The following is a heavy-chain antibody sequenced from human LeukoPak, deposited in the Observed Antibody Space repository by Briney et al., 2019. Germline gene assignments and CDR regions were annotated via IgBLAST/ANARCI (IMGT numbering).Heavy chain of an antibody. CDR2: VFHSGIT. D-gene: IGHD2-2*01. V-gene: IGHV4-39*01. CDR1: GGSISSSSHF. CDR3: ARSAGFVVVPTAAFDI. J-gene: IGHJ3*02. Sequence: SETLSLTCTVSGGSISSSSHFGGWIRQPPGKGLEWIGAVFHSGITSYNPSLRSRVTISVDTSKKQFSLKLSSVTAADTAVYYCARSAGFVVVPTAAFDIWGQGTMVTVSS.